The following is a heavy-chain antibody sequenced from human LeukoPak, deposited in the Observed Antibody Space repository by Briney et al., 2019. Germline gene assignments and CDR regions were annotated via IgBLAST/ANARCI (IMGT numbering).Heavy chain of an antibody. Sequence: SETLSLTCSVSGGSISRTDYYWGWIRQPPGTGLEWIGSIYYTGSTFYNPSLKSRVTISADTSKNQLSLKLSSVTAADTAVYYCARHPGSHCSTATCYTGGVLDYWGQGTLVTVSS. J-gene: IGHJ4*02. CDR1: GGSISRTDYY. CDR2: IYYTGST. D-gene: IGHD2-2*01. CDR3: ARHPGSHCSTATCYTGGVLDY. V-gene: IGHV4-39*01.